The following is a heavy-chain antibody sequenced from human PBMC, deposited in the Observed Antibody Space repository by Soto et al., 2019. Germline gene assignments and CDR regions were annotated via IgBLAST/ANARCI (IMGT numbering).Heavy chain of an antibody. D-gene: IGHD1-20*01. CDR1: GYTFTSYA. CDR2: INAGNGNT. J-gene: IGHJ4*02. V-gene: IGHV1-3*05. Sequence: QVQLVQSGAEEKKPGASVKVSCKASGYTFTSYAMNWVRQAPGQRLEWMGWINAGNGNTKYSQKFQGRVTITRDTSASTAYMELSSLRSEDTAVYYCARGITLPTPLYYWGQGTLVTVSS. CDR3: ARGITLPTPLYY.